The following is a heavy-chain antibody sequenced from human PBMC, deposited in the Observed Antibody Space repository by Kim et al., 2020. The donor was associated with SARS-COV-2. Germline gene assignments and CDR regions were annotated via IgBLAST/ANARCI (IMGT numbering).Heavy chain of an antibody. V-gene: IGHV3-49*02. D-gene: IGHD3-3*01. CDR3: TRYYDFWSGYLDAFDI. Sequence: SVKGRFTISRDDTKGIAYLQMNSLKTEDTAVYYCTRYYDFWSGYLDAFDIWGQGTMVTVSS. J-gene: IGHJ3*02.